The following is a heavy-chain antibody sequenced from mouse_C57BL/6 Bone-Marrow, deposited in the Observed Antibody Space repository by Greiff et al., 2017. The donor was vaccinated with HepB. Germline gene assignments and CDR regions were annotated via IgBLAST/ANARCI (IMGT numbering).Heavy chain of an antibody. D-gene: IGHD6-1*01. CDR3: VRQNSAWFAY. V-gene: IGHV10-1*01. CDR1: GFSFNTYA. Sequence: EVKLEESGGGLVQPKGSLKLSCAASGFSFNTYAMNWVRQAPGKGLEWVARIRSKSNNYATYYADSVKDRFTISRDDSESMLYLQMNNLKTEDTAMYYCVRQNSAWFAYWGQGTLVTVSA. J-gene: IGHJ3*01. CDR2: IRSKSNNYAT.